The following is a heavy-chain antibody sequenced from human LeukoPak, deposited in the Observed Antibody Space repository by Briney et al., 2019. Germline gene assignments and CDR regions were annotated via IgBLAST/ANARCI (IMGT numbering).Heavy chain of an antibody. CDR1: GFIFSSYA. CDR3: ATLSYDVWTGINWFDP. J-gene: IGHJ5*02. CDR2: IRTSGDT. D-gene: IGHD3-3*01. V-gene: IGHV3-23*01. Sequence: GGSLRLSCAASGFIFSSYAISWVRQAPGKELEWVSGIRTSGDTFYADSVKGRFTISRDISKNTVYLQMNSLRAEDSAVYYCATLSYDVWTGINWFDPWGQGTLVTVSS.